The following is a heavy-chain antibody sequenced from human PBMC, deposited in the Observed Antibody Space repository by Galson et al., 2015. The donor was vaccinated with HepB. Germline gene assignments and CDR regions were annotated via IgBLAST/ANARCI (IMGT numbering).Heavy chain of an antibody. J-gene: IGHJ5*02. CDR3: AKDLVPGASDFNCFDP. Sequence: SVKVSCKASGYIFTSFALNWVRQAPGHGLEWMGWIRADNGDTKYAQKFQGRVTLTTDNSTNTAYLELTSLKSDDTAVYYCAKDLVPGASDFNCFDPWGQGTLVTVSS. CDR2: IRADNGDT. V-gene: IGHV1-18*01. D-gene: IGHD2-2*01. CDR1: GYIFTSFA.